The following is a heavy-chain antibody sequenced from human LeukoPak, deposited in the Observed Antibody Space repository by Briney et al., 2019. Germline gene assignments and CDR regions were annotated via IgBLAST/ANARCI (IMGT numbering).Heavy chain of an antibody. D-gene: IGHD1-1*01. Sequence: GGSLRLSCVASGFTVSDYYMSWVRQAPGKGLEWVSLLYTDDTTIYADSVEGRFTISRDDSKNTIYLHMTTLRGEDTAVCYCARGGAFYWNPRYWGQGTLVTVSS. CDR1: GFTVSDYY. J-gene: IGHJ4*02. CDR3: ARGGAFYWNPRY. CDR2: LYTDDTT. V-gene: IGHV3-53*01.